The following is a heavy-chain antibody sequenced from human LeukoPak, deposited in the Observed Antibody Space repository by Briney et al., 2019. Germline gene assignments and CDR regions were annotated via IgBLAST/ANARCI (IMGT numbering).Heavy chain of an antibody. J-gene: IGHJ4*02. CDR1: GFTFSGHE. Sequence: GGSLRLSCVASGFTFSGHEMNWVRRAPGKGLEWLSHISTTGGTIYYADSAKGRFTISRDNSKNSLYLQMNSLRTEDTAIYYCARNDVYGDSLPDYWGQGTLVTVSS. V-gene: IGHV3-48*03. CDR2: ISTTGGTI. CDR3: ARNDVYGDSLPDY. D-gene: IGHD4-17*01.